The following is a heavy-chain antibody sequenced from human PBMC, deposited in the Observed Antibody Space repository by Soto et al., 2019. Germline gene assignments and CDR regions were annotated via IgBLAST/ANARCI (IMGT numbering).Heavy chain of an antibody. D-gene: IGHD3-3*01. Sequence: GGSLRLSCAASGFTFSSYAMHWVRQAPGKGLEWVAVISYDGSNKYYADSVKGRFTISRDNSKNTLYLQMNSLRAEDTAVYYCARSDYDFWSGYRYYYYYYGMDVWGQGTMVTVSS. CDR3: ARSDYDFWSGYRYYYYYYGMDV. CDR1: GFTFSSYA. J-gene: IGHJ6*02. CDR2: ISYDGSNK. V-gene: IGHV3-30-3*01.